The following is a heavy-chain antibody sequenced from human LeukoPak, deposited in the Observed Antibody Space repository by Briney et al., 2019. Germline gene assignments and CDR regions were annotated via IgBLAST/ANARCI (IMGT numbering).Heavy chain of an antibody. CDR3: ARGPYGDYKPFGFDY. J-gene: IGHJ4*02. D-gene: IGHD4-17*01. CDR2: IIPIFGTA. Sequence: SVKVSCKASGGTFSSYAISWVRQAPGQGLEWMGRIIPIFGTANYAQKFQGRVTITTDESTSTAYMELSSLRSEDTAVYYCARGPYGDYKPFGFDYWGQGTLVTVSS. V-gene: IGHV1-69*05. CDR1: GGTFSSYA.